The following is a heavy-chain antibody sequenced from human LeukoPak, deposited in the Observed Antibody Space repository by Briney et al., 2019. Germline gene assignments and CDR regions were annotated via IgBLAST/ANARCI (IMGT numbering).Heavy chain of an antibody. J-gene: IGHJ4*02. CDR2: IYPGDSDT. Sequence: GESLKISCKGSGYSFTSYWIGWVRQMPEKGLEWVGIIYPGDSDTRYSPSFQGQVTISADKSISTAYLQWSSLKASDTAMYYCARHISRAAAGIDYWGQGTLVTVSS. CDR1: GYSFTSYW. CDR3: ARHISRAAAGIDY. D-gene: IGHD6-13*01. V-gene: IGHV5-51*01.